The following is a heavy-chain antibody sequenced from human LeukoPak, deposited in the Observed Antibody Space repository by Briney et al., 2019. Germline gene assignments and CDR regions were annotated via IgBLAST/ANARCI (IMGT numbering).Heavy chain of an antibody. Sequence: GGSLRLSCAASGFTFSKYGMHWVRQAPGKGLEWLTFIQYDGNNKYYSDSVKGRFTISRDNSKNTLFLQMNSLRAEDTAVYYCAKDKSMVRELDYWGQGTLVTVSS. J-gene: IGHJ4*02. V-gene: IGHV3-30*02. CDR1: GFTFSKYG. CDR3: AKDKSMVRELDY. D-gene: IGHD3-10*01. CDR2: IQYDGNNK.